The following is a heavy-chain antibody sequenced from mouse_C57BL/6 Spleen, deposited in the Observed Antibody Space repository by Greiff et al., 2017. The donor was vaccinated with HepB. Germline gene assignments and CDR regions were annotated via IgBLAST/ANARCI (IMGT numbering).Heavy chain of an antibody. J-gene: IGHJ4*01. CDR1: GYTFTDYY. V-gene: IGHV1-26*01. CDR2: INPNNGGT. CDR3: GRRDDRPYAMDY. Sequence: EVQLQQSGPELVKPGASVKISCKASGYTFTDYYMNWVKQSHGKSLEWIGDINPNNGGTSYNQKFKGKATLTVDKSSSTAYMELRSLTSEDSAVYYCGRRDDRPYAMDYWGQGTSGTVSS. D-gene: IGHD2-14*01.